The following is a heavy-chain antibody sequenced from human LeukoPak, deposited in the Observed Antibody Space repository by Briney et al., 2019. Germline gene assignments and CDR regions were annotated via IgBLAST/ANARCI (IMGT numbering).Heavy chain of an antibody. V-gene: IGHV3-30-3*01. CDR2: ISYDGSNK. J-gene: IGHJ5*02. Sequence: QPGRSLRLSCAASVFTVSSYAMHWVRQAPGKGLEWVAVISYDGSNKYYADSVKGRFTISRDNSKNTLYLQMNSLRAEDTAVYYCARDSADVLLWFGEHSNWFDPWGQGPLVTVSS. CDR1: VFTVSSYA. CDR3: ARDSADVLLWFGEHSNWFDP. D-gene: IGHD3-10*01.